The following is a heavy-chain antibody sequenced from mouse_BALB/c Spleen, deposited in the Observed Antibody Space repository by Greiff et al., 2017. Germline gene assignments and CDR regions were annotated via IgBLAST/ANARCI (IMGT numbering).Heavy chain of an antibody. Sequence: EVQGVESGGGLVQPGGSLRLSCATSGFTFTDYYMSWVRQPPGKALEWLGFIRNKANGYTTEYSASVKGRFTISRDNSQSILYLQMNTLRAEDSATYYCARAYYYGSSSYFDVWGAGTTVTVSS. V-gene: IGHV7-3*02. CDR3: ARAYYYGSSSYFDV. CDR1: GFTFTDYY. CDR2: IRNKANGYTT. J-gene: IGHJ1*01. D-gene: IGHD1-1*01.